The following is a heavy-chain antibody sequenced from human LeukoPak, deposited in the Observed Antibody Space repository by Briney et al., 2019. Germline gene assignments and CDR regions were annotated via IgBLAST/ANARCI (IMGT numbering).Heavy chain of an antibody. CDR2: IYYTGST. CDR3: ARQIGLNWFGP. CDR1: GGSISSSTYS. Sequence: SETLSLTCTVSGGSISSSTYSWGCIRQPPGKGLEWIGSIYYTGSTYYNSSLKSRVTISVDTSKNQFSLKLSSVTAADTAVYYCARQIGLNWFGPWGQGTLVTVSS. V-gene: IGHV4-39*01. J-gene: IGHJ5*02.